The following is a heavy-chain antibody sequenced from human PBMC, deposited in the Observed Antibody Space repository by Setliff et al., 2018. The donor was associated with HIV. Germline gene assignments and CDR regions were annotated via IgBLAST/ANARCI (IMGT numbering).Heavy chain of an antibody. D-gene: IGHD3-3*01. V-gene: IGHV3-15*05. Sequence: PGGSLRLSCAASGFSFSSYWMSWVRQAPGKGLEWVGRIKSKTDGGTTDYADSVRGRFTISRDTAKNTLYRQVTSLRAEDTAVYYCARGPQYNFWGGYLGLWGRGTLVTVSS. CDR2: IKSKTDGGTT. CDR3: ARGPQYNFWGGYLGL. CDR1: GFSFSSYW. J-gene: IGHJ4*02.